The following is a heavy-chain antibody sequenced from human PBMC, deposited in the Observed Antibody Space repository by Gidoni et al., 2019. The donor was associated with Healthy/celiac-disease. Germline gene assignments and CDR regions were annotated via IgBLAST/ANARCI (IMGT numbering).Heavy chain of an antibody. Sequence: SGFTFSSYSMNWVRQAPGKGLEWVSSISSSSSYIYYADSVKGRFTISRDNAKNSLYLQMNSLRAEDTAVYYCARDPGGYGMDVWGQGTTVTVSS. CDR2: ISSSSSYI. CDR1: GFTFSSYS. CDR3: ARDPGGYGMDV. V-gene: IGHV3-21*01. J-gene: IGHJ6*02. D-gene: IGHD3-10*01.